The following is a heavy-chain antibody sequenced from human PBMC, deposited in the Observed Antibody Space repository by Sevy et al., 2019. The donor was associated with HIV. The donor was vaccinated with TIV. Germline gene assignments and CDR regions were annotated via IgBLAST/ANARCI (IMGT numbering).Heavy chain of an antibody. CDR1: GFTFSSYA. CDR3: ARGRVGATTSYYFDY. J-gene: IGHJ4*02. Sequence: GGSLRLSCAASGFTFSSYAMHWVRQAPGKGLEWVGFIWHDGSQKYYAYSVRGRFTFSRDKSNNTMFLQVRNLRAEDTAVYYCARGRVGATTSYYFDYWGQGTLVTVSS. D-gene: IGHD1-26*01. V-gene: IGHV3-33*01. CDR2: IWHDGSQK.